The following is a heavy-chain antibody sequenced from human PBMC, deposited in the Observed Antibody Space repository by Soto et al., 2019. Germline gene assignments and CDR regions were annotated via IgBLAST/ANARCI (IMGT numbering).Heavy chain of an antibody. CDR3: ARDRGYHSDYDSSYYYYYMDV. J-gene: IGHJ6*03. V-gene: IGHV6-1*01. CDR2: TYYWSKWYN. CDR1: GDSVSSNSAA. Sequence: SQTLSLTCAISGDSVSSNSAAWNWIRQSPSRGLEWLGRTYYWSKWYNDYAVSVKSQITINPDTSKNQFSLQLNSVTPEDTAVYYCARDRGYHSDYDSSYYYYYMDVWGKGTTVTVSS. D-gene: IGHD5-12*01.